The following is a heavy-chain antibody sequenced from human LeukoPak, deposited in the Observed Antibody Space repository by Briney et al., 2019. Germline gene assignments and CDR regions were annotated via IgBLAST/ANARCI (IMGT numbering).Heavy chain of an antibody. Sequence: SETLSLTCTVSGVSISSGGYYWSWIRQHPGKGLEWIGYIYYSGSTYYNPSLKSRVTISVDTSKNQFSLKLSSVTAADTAVYYCARSPVRYCSSTSCYGYYYYYMDVWGKGTTVTVSS. D-gene: IGHD2-2*01. CDR1: GVSISSGGYY. CDR2: IYYSGST. V-gene: IGHV4-31*03. CDR3: ARSPVRYCSSTSCYGYYYYYMDV. J-gene: IGHJ6*03.